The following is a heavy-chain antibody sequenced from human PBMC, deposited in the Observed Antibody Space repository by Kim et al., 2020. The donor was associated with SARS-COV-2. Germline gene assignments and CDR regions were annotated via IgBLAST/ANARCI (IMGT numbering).Heavy chain of an antibody. Sequence: SETLSLTCAVYGGSFSGYYWSWIRQPPGKGLEWIGEINHSGSTNYNPSLKSRVTISVDTSKNQFSLKLSSVTAADTAVYYCARGVGKPRSSPTILTGTMNYYYYGMDVWGQGTTVTVSS. CDR2: INHSGST. V-gene: IGHV4-34*01. CDR3: ARGVGKPRSSPTILTGTMNYYYYGMDV. J-gene: IGHJ6*02. CDR1: GGSFSGYY. D-gene: IGHD1-7*01.